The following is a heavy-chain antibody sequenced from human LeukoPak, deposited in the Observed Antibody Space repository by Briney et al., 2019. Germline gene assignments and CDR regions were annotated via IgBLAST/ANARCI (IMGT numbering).Heavy chain of an antibody. CDR2: ISSSSSYI. CDR3: ARVITGTTYYFDY. V-gene: IGHV3-21*01. CDR1: GLTFSSYS. D-gene: IGHD1-7*01. J-gene: IGHJ4*02. Sequence: GGSLRLSCAASGLTFSSYSMNWVRQAPGKGLEWGSSISSSSSYIYYADSVKGRFTISRDNAKNSLYLQMNSLRAEDTAVYYCARVITGTTYYFDYWGQGTLVTVSS.